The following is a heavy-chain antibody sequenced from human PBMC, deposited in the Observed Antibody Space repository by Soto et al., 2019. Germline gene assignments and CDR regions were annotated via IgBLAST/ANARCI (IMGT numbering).Heavy chain of an antibody. D-gene: IGHD6-13*01. CDR3: ARARATIAAAAIFSC. CDR1: GGSISTSNW. V-gene: IGHV4-4*02. Sequence: QVQLQESGPGLVKPSGTLSLTCSVSGGSISTSNWWSWVRQPPGKGLEWIGEVYRTGSTNYNPSLESRVMGSVDKSKNQVSLKLTSVTAADTAVYYCARARATIAAAAIFSCWGQGTLVTFSS. CDR2: VYRTGST. J-gene: IGHJ4*02.